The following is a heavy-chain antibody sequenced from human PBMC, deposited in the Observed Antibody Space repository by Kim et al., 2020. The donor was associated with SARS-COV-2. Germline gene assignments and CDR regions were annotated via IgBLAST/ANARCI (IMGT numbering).Heavy chain of an antibody. CDR2: IKQDGSEK. J-gene: IGHJ6*02. D-gene: IGHD3-10*01. CDR3: ARDSTMVRGVYYYYGMDV. Sequence: GGSLRLSCAASGFTFSSYWMSWVRQAPGKGLEWVANIKQDGSEKYYVDSVKGRFTISRDNAKNSLYLQMNSLRAEDTAVYYCARDSTMVRGVYYYYGMDVWVQGTTVTVSS. V-gene: IGHV3-7*01. CDR1: GFTFSSYW.